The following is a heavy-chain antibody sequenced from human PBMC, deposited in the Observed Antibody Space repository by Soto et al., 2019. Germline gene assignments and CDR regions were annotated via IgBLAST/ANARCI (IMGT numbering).Heavy chain of an antibody. CDR3: AKDSSSPNLLYYYYGMDV. CDR1: GLTFSSYA. CDR2: ISGSGGST. J-gene: IGHJ6*02. Sequence: GGSLRLSCAASGLTFSSYAMSWVRQAPGKGLEWVSAISGSGGSTYYADSVKGRFTISRDNSKNTLYLQMNSLRAEDTAVYYCAKDSSSPNLLYYYYGMDVWGQGTTVTVS. V-gene: IGHV3-23*01. D-gene: IGHD6-13*01.